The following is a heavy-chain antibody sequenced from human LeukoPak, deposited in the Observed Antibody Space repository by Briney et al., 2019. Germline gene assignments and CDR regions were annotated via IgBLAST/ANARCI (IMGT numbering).Heavy chain of an antibody. V-gene: IGHV4-34*01. CDR2: INHSGST. CDR1: GGSFSGYY. D-gene: IGHD3-10*01. J-gene: IGHJ4*02. CDR3: NSHYYGSGKPYDY. Sequence: SETLSLTCAVYGGSFSGYYWSWIRQPPGKGLEWIGEINHSGSTNYNPSLKSRVTISVDTSKNQFSLKPSSVTAADTAVYYCNSHYYGSGKPYDYWGQGTLVTVSS.